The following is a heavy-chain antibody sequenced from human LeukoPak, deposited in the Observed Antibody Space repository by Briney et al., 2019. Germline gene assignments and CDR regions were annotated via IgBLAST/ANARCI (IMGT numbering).Heavy chain of an antibody. CDR2: INPDTGVT. CDR3: ARGSWASGSYFDY. Sequence: GASVKVSCKASGYTFTGFYVHWVRQAAGQGLEWMAWINPDTGVTNYAQRFQGRVTMARDTSISTAYMELSSLRSDDTAVYYCARGSWASGSYFDYWGQGTRVTVSS. CDR1: GYTFTGFY. D-gene: IGHD3-10*01. V-gene: IGHV1-2*02. J-gene: IGHJ4*02.